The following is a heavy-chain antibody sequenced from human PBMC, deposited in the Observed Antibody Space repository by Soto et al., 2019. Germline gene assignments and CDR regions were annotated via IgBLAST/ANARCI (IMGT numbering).Heavy chain of an antibody. CDR1: GFTFSGHW. CDR3: ARVLYCSGGGCYSNFDY. J-gene: IGHJ4*02. Sequence: GRSLRLSSAASGFTFSGHWMHCVRQAPVKGLVWVSRISSDGSSADYADSVKGRFTISRDNTKNTLYLQMNSLRAEDTALYYCARVLYCSGGGCYSNFDYWGQGT. D-gene: IGHD2-15*01. V-gene: IGHV3-74*01. CDR2: ISSDGSSA.